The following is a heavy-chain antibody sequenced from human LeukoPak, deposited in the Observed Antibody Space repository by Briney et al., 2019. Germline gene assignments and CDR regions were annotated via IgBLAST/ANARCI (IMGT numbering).Heavy chain of an antibody. Sequence: SETLSLTCTVSGGSISSSSYYWGWIRQPPGKGLEWIGSIYYSGSTYYNPSLKSRVTISVDTSKNQFSLKLSSVTAADTAVYYCARHVMAITIFGVVIMSDAFDIWGQGTMVTVSS. J-gene: IGHJ3*02. CDR3: ARHVMAITIFGVVIMSDAFDI. CDR2: IYYSGST. V-gene: IGHV4-39*01. CDR1: GGSISSSSYY. D-gene: IGHD3-3*01.